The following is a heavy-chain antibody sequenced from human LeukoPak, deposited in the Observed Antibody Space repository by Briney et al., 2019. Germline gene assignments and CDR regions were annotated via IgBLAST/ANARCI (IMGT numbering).Heavy chain of an antibody. Sequence: PSETLSLTCAVYGGSFSGYYWSWIRQPPGKGLEGIGYIYYSGSTNYNPSLKSRVTISVDTSKNQFSLKLSSVAAADTAVYYCARGEIAVALHLDYWGQGTLVTVSS. D-gene: IGHD6-19*01. CDR1: GGSFSGYY. J-gene: IGHJ4*02. CDR2: IYYSGST. V-gene: IGHV4-59*01. CDR3: ARGEIAVALHLDY.